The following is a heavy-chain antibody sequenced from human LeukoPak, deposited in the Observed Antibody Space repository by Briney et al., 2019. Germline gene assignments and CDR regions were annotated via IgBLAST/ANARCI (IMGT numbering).Heavy chain of an antibody. D-gene: IGHD4-17*01. CDR2: IIPILGIA. CDR3: ARDTERNAFDI. Sequence: SVKVSCKASVGTFSSYAISWVRQARGQGLEWMGRIIPILGIANYAQKFQGRVTITADKSTSTAYMELSSLRSEDTAVYYCARDTERNAFDIWGQGTMVTVSS. V-gene: IGHV1-69*04. CDR1: VGTFSSYA. J-gene: IGHJ3*02.